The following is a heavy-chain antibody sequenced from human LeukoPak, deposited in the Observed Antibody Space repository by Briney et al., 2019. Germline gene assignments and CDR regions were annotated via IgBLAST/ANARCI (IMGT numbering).Heavy chain of an antibody. CDR1: GYTFTSYY. CDR3: ARENSGWGTFDY. CDR2: INPSGGST. J-gene: IGHJ4*02. V-gene: IGHV1-46*01. Sequence: ASVKVSCKASGYTFTSYYMHWVRQAPGPGLEWMGIINPSGGSTSYAQKFQGRVTMTRDTAISTAYMELSRLRSDDTAVYYCARENSGWGTFDYWGQGTLVTVSS. D-gene: IGHD6-19*01.